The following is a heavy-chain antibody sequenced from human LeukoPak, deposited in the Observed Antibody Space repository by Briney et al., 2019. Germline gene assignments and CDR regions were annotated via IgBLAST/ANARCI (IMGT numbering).Heavy chain of an antibody. J-gene: IGHJ4*02. D-gene: IGHD3-22*01. V-gene: IGHV3-23*01. CDR1: GRTFSTYY. CDR3: AKNIYFDSMDYHYFDY. Sequence: GGSLTLLCALSGRTFSTYYVLGLRHAREKGLVCVADYSRIGAVTYDADSVKGRFTVSRANSKSTLYLDMNSLRAPDTAVYYCAKNIYFDSMDYHYFDYWGQGTLVTVSS. CDR2: YSRIGAVT.